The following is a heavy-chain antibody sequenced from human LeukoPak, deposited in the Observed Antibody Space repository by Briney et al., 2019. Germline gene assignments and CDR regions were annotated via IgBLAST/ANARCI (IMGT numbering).Heavy chain of an antibody. D-gene: IGHD3-10*01. CDR1: GGSISSDH. V-gene: IGHV4-59*01. CDR3: AKYMGGGSGRGS. Sequence: SETLSLTCTVSGGSISSDHWSWIRQPPGKGLEWIGFINDNGNPKYKSSLRSRVTISVDTSKNQFSLRLTSLTAADTAVYYCAKYMGGGSGRGSWGQGTLVTVSS. J-gene: IGHJ5*02. CDR2: INDNGNP.